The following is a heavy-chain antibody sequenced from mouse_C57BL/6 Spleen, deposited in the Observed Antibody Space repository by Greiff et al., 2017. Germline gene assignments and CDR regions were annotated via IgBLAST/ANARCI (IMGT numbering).Heavy chain of an antibody. Sequence: VQLQQPGAELVMPGASVKLSCKASGYTFTSYWMHWVKQRPGQGLEWIGEIDPSDSHTNYNQKFKGKSTLTVDKSSSTAYMQLSSLTSEDSAVYYWASDYYGSSEDFEVWGTGTTVTVSS. V-gene: IGHV1-69*01. J-gene: IGHJ1*03. CDR2: IDPSDSHT. CDR3: ASDYYGSSEDFEV. D-gene: IGHD1-1*01. CDR1: GYTFTSYW.